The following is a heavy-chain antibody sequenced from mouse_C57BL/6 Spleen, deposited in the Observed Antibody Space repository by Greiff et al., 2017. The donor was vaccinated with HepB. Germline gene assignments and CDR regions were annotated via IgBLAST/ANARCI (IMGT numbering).Heavy chain of an antibody. Sequence: VQLQQSGAELVKPGASVKISCKASGYAFSSYWMNWVKQRPGKGLEWIGQIYPGDGDTNYNGKFKGKATLTADKSSSTAYMQLSSLTSEDSAVYFCAREGYGSSYLFAYWGQGTLVTVSA. CDR1: GYAFSSYW. D-gene: IGHD1-1*01. J-gene: IGHJ3*01. CDR3: AREGYGSSYLFAY. CDR2: IYPGDGDT. V-gene: IGHV1-80*01.